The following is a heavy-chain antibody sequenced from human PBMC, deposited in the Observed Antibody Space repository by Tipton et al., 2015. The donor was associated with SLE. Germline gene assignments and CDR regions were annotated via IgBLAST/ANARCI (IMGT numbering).Heavy chain of an antibody. Sequence: TLSLTCTVSGGSISSGGYYWSWIRQHPGKGLEWIGYIYYSGSTYYNPSLKSRVTISVDTSKNQFSLKLSSVTAADTAVYYCARNHYYDSYWYFDLWGRGTLVTVSS. CDR3: ARNHYYDSYWYFDL. V-gene: IGHV4-31*03. D-gene: IGHD3-22*01. J-gene: IGHJ2*01. CDR2: IYYSGST. CDR1: GGSISSGGYY.